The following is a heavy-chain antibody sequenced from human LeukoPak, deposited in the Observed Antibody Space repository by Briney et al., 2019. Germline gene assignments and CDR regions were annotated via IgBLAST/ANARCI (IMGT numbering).Heavy chain of an antibody. CDR2: INPTGGST. Sequence: ASVKVSCKASAYTFTSYDMHWVRQAPGQGLDWMGMINPTGGSTTYAQKFQGRVTMTRDTSISTAYMELSRLRSDDTAVYYCARSRTGSGFLFDYWGQGTLVTVSS. V-gene: IGHV1-46*01. J-gene: IGHJ4*02. CDR3: ARSRTGSGFLFDY. CDR1: AYTFTSYD. D-gene: IGHD3-10*01.